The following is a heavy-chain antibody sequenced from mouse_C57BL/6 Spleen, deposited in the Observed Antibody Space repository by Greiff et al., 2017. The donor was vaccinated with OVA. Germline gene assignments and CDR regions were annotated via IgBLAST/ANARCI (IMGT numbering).Heavy chain of an antibody. CDR3: ARHEDWEDAYYSNYWFAY. CDR1: GYTFTEYT. D-gene: IGHD2-5*01. V-gene: IGHV1-62-2*01. J-gene: IGHJ3*01. Sequence: VQLQESGAELVKPGASVKLSCKASGYTFTEYTIHWVKQRSGQGLEWIGWFYPGSGSIKYNEKFKDKATLTADKSSSTVYMELSRLTSEDSAVYFCARHEDWEDAYYSNYWFAYWGQGTLVTVSA. CDR2: FYPGSGSI.